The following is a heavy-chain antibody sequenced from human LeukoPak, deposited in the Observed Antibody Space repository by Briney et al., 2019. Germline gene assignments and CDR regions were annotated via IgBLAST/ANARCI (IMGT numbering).Heavy chain of an antibody. J-gene: IGHJ3*01. V-gene: IGHV3-30-3*01. Sequence: GGSLRLSCAASGFTFSSYAMHWVRQAPGKGLEWVAVISYDGSNKYYADSVKGRFTISRDNSKNTLYLQMNSLRAEDTAVYYCASQSIAVATALYIFWGQGTMVTVSS. CDR1: GFTFSSYA. CDR3: ASQSIAVATALYIF. CDR2: ISYDGSNK. D-gene: IGHD6-19*01.